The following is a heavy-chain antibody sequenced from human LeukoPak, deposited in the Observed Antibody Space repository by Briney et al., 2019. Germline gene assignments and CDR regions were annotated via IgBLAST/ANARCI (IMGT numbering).Heavy chain of an antibody. D-gene: IGHD6-13*01. Sequence: GGSLRLSCAASGFTFRNYWMSWVRQVPGKGLEWVVNINEGGNEKNYVDSVKGRFAASRDNAQNSLYLQMNSLRVEDTAVYYCARHPNSNWDYWGQGTLVTVSS. J-gene: IGHJ4*02. V-gene: IGHV3-7*03. CDR1: GFTFRNYW. CDR2: INEGGNEK. CDR3: ARHPNSNWDY.